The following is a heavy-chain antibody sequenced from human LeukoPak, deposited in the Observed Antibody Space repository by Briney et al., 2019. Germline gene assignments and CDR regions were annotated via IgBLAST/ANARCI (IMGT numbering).Heavy chain of an antibody. D-gene: IGHD5-12*01. V-gene: IGHV3-30*02. CDR3: AKDGGYPRGVHFDY. Sequence: PGGSLRLSCAASGFTFSSYGMHWVRQAPGKGLEWVAFIRYDGSNKYYADSVKGRFTISRDNSKNTLYLQMNSLRAEDTAVYYCAKDGGYPRGVHFDYWGQGTLVTASS. CDR1: GFTFSSYG. J-gene: IGHJ4*02. CDR2: IRYDGSNK.